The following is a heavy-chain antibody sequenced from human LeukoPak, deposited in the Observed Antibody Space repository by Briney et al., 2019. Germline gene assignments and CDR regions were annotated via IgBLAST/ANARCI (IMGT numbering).Heavy chain of an antibody. J-gene: IGHJ4*02. Sequence: PSETLSLTCNVSGYSISSAYYWGWIRQPPGKGLEWIGSIYHSGSTYYNPSLKSRATISIDTSKNQFSLKLSSVTAADTAVYYCANSASTFYSGSGTYRTFYFDYWGQGTLVTVSS. D-gene: IGHD3-10*01. CDR1: GYSISSAYY. CDR2: IYHSGST. CDR3: ANSASTFYSGSGTYRTFYFDY. V-gene: IGHV4-38-2*02.